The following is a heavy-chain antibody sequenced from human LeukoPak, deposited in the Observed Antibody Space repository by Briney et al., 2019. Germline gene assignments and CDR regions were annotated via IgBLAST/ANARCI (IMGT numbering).Heavy chain of an antibody. D-gene: IGHD2-2*01. CDR3: ARVPAADGPDY. CDR1: GFTFSSYA. V-gene: IGHV3-7*01. Sequence: GGSLRLSCAASGFTFSSYAMSWVRQAPGKGLEWVANIKQDGSEKYYVDSVKGRFTISRDNAKNSLYLQMSSLRAEDTALYYCARVPAADGPDYWGQGTLVTVSS. CDR2: IKQDGSEK. J-gene: IGHJ4*02.